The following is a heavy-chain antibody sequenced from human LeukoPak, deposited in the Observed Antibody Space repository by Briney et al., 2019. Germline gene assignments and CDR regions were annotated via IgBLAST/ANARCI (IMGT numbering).Heavy chain of an antibody. D-gene: IGHD1-26*01. CDR1: GYTFTGYY. J-gene: IGHJ4*02. CDR2: INPNSGGT. Sequence: ASVKLSCKASGYTFTGYYMHWVRQAPGQGLEWMGRINPNSGGTNYAQKFKGRVTITRDTSNSTAYMQLSRLRADDTAVYYCARVSGIVGATYWGQGTLVTVSS. CDR3: ARVSGIVGATY. V-gene: IGHV1-2*06.